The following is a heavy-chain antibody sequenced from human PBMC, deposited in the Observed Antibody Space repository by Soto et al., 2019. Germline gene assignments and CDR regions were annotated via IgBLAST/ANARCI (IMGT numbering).Heavy chain of an antibody. CDR3: ARDYLVVPHRVIDY. J-gene: IGHJ4*02. CDR1: GFTFRNYN. V-gene: IGHV3-48*01. Sequence: GGSLRLSCAASGFTFRNYNMNWVRQAPGKGLEWLSYISGASGTIYYADSVKGRFTISRDNSKNTLYLQMNSLRAEDTAVYYCARDYLVVPHRVIDYWGQGTLVTVSS. CDR2: ISGASGTI. D-gene: IGHD2-2*01.